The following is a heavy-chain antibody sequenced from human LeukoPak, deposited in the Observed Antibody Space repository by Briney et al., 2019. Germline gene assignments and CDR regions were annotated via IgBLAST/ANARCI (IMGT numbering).Heavy chain of an antibody. CDR3: ARVAAAGANWFDP. CDR1: GYTFTSYY. CDR2: INPSGGST. V-gene: IGHV1-46*01. D-gene: IGHD6-13*01. Sequence: ASVKVSCKASGYTFTSYYMHWVRQAPGQGLEWMGIINPSGGSTSYAQKFQGRVTMTRDMSTSTVYMELSSLRSEDTAVYYCARVAAAGANWFDPWGQGTLVTVSP. J-gene: IGHJ5*02.